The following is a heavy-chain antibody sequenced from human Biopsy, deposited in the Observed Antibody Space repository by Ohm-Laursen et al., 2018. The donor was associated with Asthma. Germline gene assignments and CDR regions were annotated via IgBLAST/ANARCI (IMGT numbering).Heavy chain of an antibody. Sequence: SLRLSRSASGFTFSSYAMHWVRQAQGKGLEWVAVIAYDGSNKYYADSVKGRFTIPRDNSNNTLYLQMNSLRAGDTAVYYCAREGIAVAHFCYWGQGTLVTVSS. D-gene: IGHD6-19*01. CDR3: AREGIAVAHFCY. CDR1: GFTFSSYA. V-gene: IGHV3-30-3*01. J-gene: IGHJ4*02. CDR2: IAYDGSNK.